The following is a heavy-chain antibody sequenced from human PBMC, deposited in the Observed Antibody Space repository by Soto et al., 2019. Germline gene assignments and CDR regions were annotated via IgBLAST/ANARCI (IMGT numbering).Heavy chain of an antibody. CDR2: IIPIFGTA. J-gene: IGHJ4*02. Sequence: GASVKVSCKASGGTFSSSAISWVRQAPGQGLEWMGGIIPIFGTANYAQKFQGRVTITADESTSTAYMELSSLRSEDTAVYYCAIDLDYDGSGYEYYYWGQGSLVTVSS. D-gene: IGHD3-22*01. CDR3: AIDLDYDGSGYEYYY. V-gene: IGHV1-69*13. CDR1: GGTFSSSA.